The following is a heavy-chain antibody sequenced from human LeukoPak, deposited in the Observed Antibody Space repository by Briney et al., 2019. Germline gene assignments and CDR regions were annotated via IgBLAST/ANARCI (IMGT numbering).Heavy chain of an antibody. CDR1: GFTFSSYS. Sequence: GGSLRLSCAASGFTFSSYSMNWVRQAPGKGLEWVSSISSSSSYIYYADSVKGRFTISRDNSKNTLYLQMNSLRAEDTAVYYCAKDLRLDYYDSSGWDYWGQGTLVTVSS. CDR3: AKDLRLDYYDSSGWDY. J-gene: IGHJ4*02. D-gene: IGHD3-22*01. V-gene: IGHV3-21*01. CDR2: ISSSSSYI.